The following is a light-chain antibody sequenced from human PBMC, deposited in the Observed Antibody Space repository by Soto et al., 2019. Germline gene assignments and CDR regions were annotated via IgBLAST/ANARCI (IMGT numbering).Light chain of an antibody. CDR1: SSDVGGYNY. CDR3: SSYTSSSTWV. V-gene: IGLV2-14*01. CDR2: EVS. J-gene: IGLJ3*02. Sequence: QSVLTQPASVSGSPGLSITISCTGTSSDVGGYNYVSWYQQHPGKAPKLMISEVSNRPSGVSNRFSGSKSGNTASLTNSGLQAEDAADYYCSSYTSSSTWVFCGGTKLTVL.